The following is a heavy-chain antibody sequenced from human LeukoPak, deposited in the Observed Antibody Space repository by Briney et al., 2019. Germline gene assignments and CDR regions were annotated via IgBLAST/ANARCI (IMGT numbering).Heavy chain of an antibody. CDR2: ISSSSSYI. J-gene: IGHJ4*02. V-gene: IGHV3-21*01. D-gene: IGHD6-13*01. Sequence: GGSLRLSCAASGFTFSSYSMNWVRQAPGKGLEWVSSISSSSSYIYYADSVKGRFTISRDNAKNSLYLQMNSLRAEDTAVHYCARDSSSGKIDYWGQGTLVTVSS. CDR1: GFTFSSYS. CDR3: ARDSSSGKIDY.